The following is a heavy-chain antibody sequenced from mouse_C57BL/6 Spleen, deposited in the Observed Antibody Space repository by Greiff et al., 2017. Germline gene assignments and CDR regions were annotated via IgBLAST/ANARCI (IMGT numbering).Heavy chain of an antibody. Sequence: VQLQQSGPELVKPGASVKISCKASGYTFTDYYMNWVKQSHGKSLEWIGDINPNNGGTSYNQKFTGKATLTVDKSSSTAYMELRSLTSEDSAVYYCARWPITTVGTDYWGQGTTLTVSS. CDR2: INPNNGGT. CDR3: ARWPITTVGTDY. V-gene: IGHV1-26*01. CDR1: GYTFTDYY. J-gene: IGHJ2*01. D-gene: IGHD1-1*01.